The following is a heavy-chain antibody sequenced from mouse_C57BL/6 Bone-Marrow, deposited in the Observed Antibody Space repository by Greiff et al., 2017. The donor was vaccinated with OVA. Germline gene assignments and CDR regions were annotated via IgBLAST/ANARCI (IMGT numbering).Heavy chain of an antibody. D-gene: IGHD1-1*01. J-gene: IGHJ3*01. CDR3: AHYYGSSYGAY. CDR1: GYAFSSSW. Sequence: VQLQQSGPELVKPGASVKISCKASGYAFSSSWMNWVKQRPGKGLEWIGRIYPGDGDTNYNGKFKGKATLTADKSSSTAYMQLSSLTSEDSAVYFCAHYYGSSYGAYWGQGTLVTGSA. V-gene: IGHV1-82*01. CDR2: IYPGDGDT.